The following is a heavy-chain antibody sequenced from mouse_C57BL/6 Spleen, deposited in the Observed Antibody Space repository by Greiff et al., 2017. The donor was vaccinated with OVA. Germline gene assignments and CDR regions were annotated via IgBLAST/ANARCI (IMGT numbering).Heavy chain of an antibody. J-gene: IGHJ3*01. CDR3: AIWTNYGSSSFAY. CDR2: IHPSDSDT. V-gene: IGHV1-74*01. D-gene: IGHD1-1*01. Sequence: QVQLQQPGAELVKPGASVKVSCKASGYTFTSYWMHWVKQRPGQGLEWIGRIHPSDSDTNYNQKFKGKATLTVDKSSSTAYMPLSSLTSEDSAVYYCAIWTNYGSSSFAYWGQGTLVTGSA. CDR1: GYTFTSYW.